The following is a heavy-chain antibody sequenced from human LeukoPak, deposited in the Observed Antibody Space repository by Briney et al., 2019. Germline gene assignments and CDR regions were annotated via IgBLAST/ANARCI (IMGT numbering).Heavy chain of an antibody. Sequence: GGSLRLSCAASGFTFSDYYMSWIRQAPGRGLEWVSYISSSSSYTNYADSVKGRFTISRDNAKNSLYLQMNSLRAEDTAVYYCARDFPYGSGSYYYYYGMDVWGKGTTVTVSS. CDR3: ARDFPYGSGSYYYYYGMDV. CDR2: ISSSSSYT. J-gene: IGHJ6*04. CDR1: GFTFSDYY. D-gene: IGHD3-10*01. V-gene: IGHV3-11*06.